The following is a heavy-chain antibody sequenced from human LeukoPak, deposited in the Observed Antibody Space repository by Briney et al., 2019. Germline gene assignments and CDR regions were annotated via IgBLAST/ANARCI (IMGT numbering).Heavy chain of an antibody. CDR2: ISTTGSTI. CDR1: GFIFSSYS. CDR3: VQEARRDGYKLAPVAEH. V-gene: IGHV3-48*02. Sequence: GSLRLSCAASGFIFSSYSMNWVRQAPGKGLEWVSYISTTGSTIYYADSVKGRFTISRDNAKNSLYLQMNSLRDEDTAVYYCVQEARRDGYKLAPVAEHWGQGTLVTVSS. J-gene: IGHJ1*01. D-gene: IGHD5-24*01.